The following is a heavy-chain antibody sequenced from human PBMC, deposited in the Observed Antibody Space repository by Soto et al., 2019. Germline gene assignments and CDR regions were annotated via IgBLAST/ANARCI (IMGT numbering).Heavy chain of an antibody. J-gene: IGHJ6*03. CDR1: GFTFSSYA. CDR3: AKCWYSSSWPGDYYYYMDV. V-gene: IGHV3-23*01. Sequence: GGSLRLSCAASGFTFSSYAMSWVRQAPGKGLEWVSAISGSGGSTYYADYVKGRFTISRDNSKNTLYLQMNSLRAEDTAVYYCAKCWYSSSWPGDYYYYMDVWGKGTTVTVSS. D-gene: IGHD6-13*01. CDR2: ISGSGGST.